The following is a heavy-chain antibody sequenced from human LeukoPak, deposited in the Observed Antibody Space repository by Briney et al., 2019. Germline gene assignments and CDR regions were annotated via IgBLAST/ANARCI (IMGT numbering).Heavy chain of an antibody. CDR3: AAYYDILTGYAPVDY. V-gene: IGHV3-23*01. Sequence: EPGGSLRLSCAASGFTFSSYAMSWVRQAPGKGLEWVSAISGSSGSTYYADSVKGRFTISRDNSKNTLYLQMNSLRAEDTAVYYCAAYYDILTGYAPVDYWGQGTLVTVSS. D-gene: IGHD3-9*01. CDR2: ISGSSGST. J-gene: IGHJ4*02. CDR1: GFTFSSYA.